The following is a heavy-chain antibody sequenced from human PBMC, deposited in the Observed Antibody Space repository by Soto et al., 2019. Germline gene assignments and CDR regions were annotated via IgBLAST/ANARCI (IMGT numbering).Heavy chain of an antibody. CDR3: ARAAAYFYHYYYAMDV. J-gene: IGHJ6*02. D-gene: IGHD6-13*01. CDR2: ISHDGSEK. CDR1: RFTFSSYA. Sequence: QVQLVESGGGVVQPGKSLRLSCAASRFTFSSYAMDWVRQAPGKGLEWVAVISHDGSEKYYGDSVTGRFTISRDNPKNTVYLQMNSLRPEDTAVYYCARAAAYFYHYYYAMDVWGQGTAVTSSS. V-gene: IGHV3-30-3*01.